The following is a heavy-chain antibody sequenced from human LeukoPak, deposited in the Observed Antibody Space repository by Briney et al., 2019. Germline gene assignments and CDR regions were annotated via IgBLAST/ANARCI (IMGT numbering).Heavy chain of an antibody. D-gene: IGHD5-18*01. CDR2: ISWNSGSI. V-gene: IGHV3-9*01. CDR3: AEAMGNQYSYGLIDY. CDR1: GFTFDDYA. Sequence: GGSLRLSCAASGFTFDDYAMHWVRQAPGKGLEWVSGISWNSGSIGYADSVKGRFTISRDNAKNSLYLQMNSLRAEDTALYYCAEAMGNQYSYGLIDYWGQGTLVTVSS. J-gene: IGHJ4*02.